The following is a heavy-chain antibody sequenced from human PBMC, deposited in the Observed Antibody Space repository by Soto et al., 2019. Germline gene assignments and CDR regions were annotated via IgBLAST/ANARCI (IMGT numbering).Heavy chain of an antibody. D-gene: IGHD6-6*01. CDR3: DRVGYSSSSSEDLDY. Sequence: QVQLVQSGAEVQNPGASVKVSCKASGYTFTSYDINWVRQTTGQGLEWMGWMNPNSGNTVYAQKFEGRITMTRNTSISTAYMELSSLRSEDTAVYYGDRVGYSSSSSEDLDYWCQGTLVTVSS. V-gene: IGHV1-8*01. CDR2: MNPNSGNT. J-gene: IGHJ4*02. CDR1: GYTFTSYD.